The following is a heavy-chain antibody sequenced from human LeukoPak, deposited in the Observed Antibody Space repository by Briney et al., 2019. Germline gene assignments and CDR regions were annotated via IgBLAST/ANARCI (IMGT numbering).Heavy chain of an antibody. V-gene: IGHV3-23*01. CDR3: AKAGLRRMFTIAVAGTWFDP. CDR2: ISGSGGST. CDR1: GFTFSGYA. J-gene: IGHJ5*02. Sequence: PGGSLRLSCAASGFTFSGYAMSWVRQAPGKGLEWVSAISGSGGSTYYADSVKGRFTISRDNSKNTLYLQMNSLRAEDTAVYYCAKAGLRRMFTIAVAGTWFDPWGQGTLVTVSS. D-gene: IGHD6-19*01.